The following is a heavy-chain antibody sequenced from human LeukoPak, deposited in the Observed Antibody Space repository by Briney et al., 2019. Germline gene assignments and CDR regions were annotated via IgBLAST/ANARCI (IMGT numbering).Heavy chain of an antibody. J-gene: IGHJ5*02. CDR1: GGSISSSSYY. V-gene: IGHV4-39*07. CDR3: AGEPVGDFWATFDP. Sequence: SETLSLTCTVSGGSISSSSYYWGWIRQPPGKGLGWIGSIYYSGSTYYNPSLKSRVTISVDTSKNQFSLKLSSVTAADTAVYYCAGEPVGDFWATFDPWGQGTLVTVSS. CDR2: IYYSGST. D-gene: IGHD3-3*01.